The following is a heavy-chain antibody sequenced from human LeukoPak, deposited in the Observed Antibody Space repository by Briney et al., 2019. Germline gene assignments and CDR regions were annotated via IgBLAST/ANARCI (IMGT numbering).Heavy chain of an antibody. V-gene: IGHV4-39*01. J-gene: IGHJ6*03. D-gene: IGHD3-10*01. CDR1: GGSISSSSYY. CDR3: ARHQSSYYYYYMDV. Sequence: PSETLSLTCTVSGGSISSSSYYWGWIRQPPGKGLEWIGSIYYSGSTYYNPSLKSRVTISVDTPKNQFSLKLSSVTAADTAVYYCARHQSSYYYYYMDVWGKGTTVTVSS. CDR2: IYYSGST.